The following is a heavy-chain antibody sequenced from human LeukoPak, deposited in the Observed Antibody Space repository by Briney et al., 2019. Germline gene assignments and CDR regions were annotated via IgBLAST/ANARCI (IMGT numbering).Heavy chain of an antibody. J-gene: IGHJ1*01. CDR1: GGSISSGGYS. CDR2: IYHSGST. Sequence: RASETLSLTCAVSGGSISSGGYSWSWIRQPPGKGLEWIGYIYHSGSTNYNPSLKSRLTLSVDTSKSQFSLKLISVTAADTAVYYCASSAVPAAIGTAEYFQHWGQGTLVTVSS. V-gene: IGHV4-30-2*01. CDR3: ASSAVPAAIGTAEYFQH. D-gene: IGHD2-2*01.